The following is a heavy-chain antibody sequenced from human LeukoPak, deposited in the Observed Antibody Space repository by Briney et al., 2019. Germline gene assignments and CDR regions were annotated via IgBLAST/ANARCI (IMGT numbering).Heavy chain of an antibody. V-gene: IGHV3-7*01. Sequence: GGSLRLSCAASGFTFSSYWMSWVRQAPGKGLEWVANIKQDGSEKYYVDSVKGRFNISRDNAKNSLYLQMNRLRAEDTAVYYCARNEYTIFGVVIRRRGYYGMDVWGQGTTVTVSS. D-gene: IGHD3-3*01. CDR1: GFTFSSYW. CDR2: IKQDGSEK. J-gene: IGHJ6*02. CDR3: ARNEYTIFGVVIRRRGYYGMDV.